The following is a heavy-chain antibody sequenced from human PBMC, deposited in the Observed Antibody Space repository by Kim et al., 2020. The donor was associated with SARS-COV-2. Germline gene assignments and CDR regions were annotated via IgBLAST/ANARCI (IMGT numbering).Heavy chain of an antibody. J-gene: IGHJ4*02. CDR3: ARDMDDYYYDSSGLDY. Sequence: SVKCRFTISRDQSKNPLYLQMNSLRAEYTAVYYCARDMDDYYYDSSGLDYWGQGTLVTVSS. V-gene: IGHV3-30*01. D-gene: IGHD3-22*01.